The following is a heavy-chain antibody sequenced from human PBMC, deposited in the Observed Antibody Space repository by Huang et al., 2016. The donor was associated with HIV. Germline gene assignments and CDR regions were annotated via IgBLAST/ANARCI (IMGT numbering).Heavy chain of an antibody. CDR3: ARDPKYHRIGYYRQRRGIDI. CDR2: ISAYSGDT. V-gene: IGHV1-18*01. D-gene: IGHD3-22*01. Sequence: QIQLMQSGPELKQPGASVKVSCKASGYTFTSYGITWVRQAPGQGAEWMGWISAYSGDTEDAQKFQGRITLTTDTSTNIAYMELRSLRSDDTAKYYCARDPKYHRIGYYRQRRGIDIWGQGTMVIVSS. J-gene: IGHJ3*02. CDR1: GYTFTSYG.